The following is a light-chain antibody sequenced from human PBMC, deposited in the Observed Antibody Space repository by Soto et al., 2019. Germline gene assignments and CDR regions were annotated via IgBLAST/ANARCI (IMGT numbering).Light chain of an antibody. CDR1: QSLVHGDGNTY. CDR2: KIS. CDR3: MQATQFPHT. Sequence: DIVMTQTPLSSPVTLGQPASISCRSSQSLVHGDGNTYLSWLHQRPGQPPRLLIYKISNRFDGVPDRFSGSEAETDFTLKISRVEAEDVGVFYCMQATQFPHTFGQGTKLAI. V-gene: IGKV2-24*01. J-gene: IGKJ2*01.